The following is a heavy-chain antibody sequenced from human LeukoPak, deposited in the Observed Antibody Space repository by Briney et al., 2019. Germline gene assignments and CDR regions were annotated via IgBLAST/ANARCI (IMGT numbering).Heavy chain of an antibody. V-gene: IGHV3-23*01. J-gene: IGHJ4*02. CDR3: AKQSYARSLGE. CDR1: GFPFSDFS. CDR2: TNSGGTTT. D-gene: IGHD3-10*02. Sequence: PGGSLRLSCATSGFPFSDFSMTWVRQAPGKGLGWISTTNSGGTTTYYAESVKGRFTISRDNFKNALYLQMSSLRVEDTAIYYCAKQSYARSLGEGGPGTLVTVSS.